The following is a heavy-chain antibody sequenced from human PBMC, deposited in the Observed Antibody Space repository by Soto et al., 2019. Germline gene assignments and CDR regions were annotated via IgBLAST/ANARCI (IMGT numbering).Heavy chain of an antibody. CDR3: TGEVASGY. Sequence: QVQLVESGGGVVQPGRSLRLSCAVSGFTVSSFGMHWVRQAPGKGLEWVAVISRDGNTKFYADSVKGRFTISKDNSRNTLFLEMKSLRGADMAVYYCTGEVASGYWGQGTLVPVSS. CDR2: ISRDGNTK. J-gene: IGHJ4*02. V-gene: IGHV3-30*03. CDR1: GFTVSSFG. D-gene: IGHD2-8*02.